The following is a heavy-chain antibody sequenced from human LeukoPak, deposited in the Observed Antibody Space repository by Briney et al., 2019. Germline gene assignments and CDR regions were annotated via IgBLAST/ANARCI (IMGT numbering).Heavy chain of an antibody. CDR1: GYTFTSYD. CDR2: IIPIFGTA. D-gene: IGHD5-24*01. V-gene: IGHV1-69*06. CDR3: ARCRDGYNFNPVFDY. Sequence: ASVKVSCKASGYTFTSYDINWVRQAPGQGLEWMGGIIPIFGTANYAQKFQGRVTITADKSTSTAYMELSSLRSEDTAVYYCARCRDGYNFNPVFDYWGQGTLVTVSS. J-gene: IGHJ4*02.